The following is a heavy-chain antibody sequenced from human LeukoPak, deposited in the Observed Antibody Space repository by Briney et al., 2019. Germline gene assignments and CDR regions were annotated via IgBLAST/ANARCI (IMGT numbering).Heavy chain of an antibody. CDR2: ISSSSAYI. V-gene: IGHV3-21*01. CDR3: ARGGIPAYDFWSGYNY. J-gene: IGHJ4*02. Sequence: GGSLRLSCAASGFTFSTYSMNWVRQAPGKGLEWVSSISSSSAYIYCADSEKGRFTISGDNAKNSLYLQMNSLRVEDTAVYYCARGGIPAYDFWSGYNYWGQGTLVTVSS. D-gene: IGHD3-3*01. CDR1: GFTFSTYS.